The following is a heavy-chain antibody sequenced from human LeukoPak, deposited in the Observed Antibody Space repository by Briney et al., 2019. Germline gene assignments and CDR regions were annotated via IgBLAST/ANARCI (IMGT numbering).Heavy chain of an antibody. V-gene: IGHV4-59*08. CDR2: IYYSGDT. D-gene: IGHD3-10*02. CDR1: GGSMNNYY. CDR3: ARQPHMLGAYYFDY. J-gene: IGHJ4*02. Sequence: SETLSLTCNDSGGSMNNYYWSWIRQPPGRGLEWIGYIYYSGDTNYSPALKSRVTLSVDTSKNQFSLKLGSVTAADTAVYYCARQPHMLGAYYFDYWGQGTLVTVSS.